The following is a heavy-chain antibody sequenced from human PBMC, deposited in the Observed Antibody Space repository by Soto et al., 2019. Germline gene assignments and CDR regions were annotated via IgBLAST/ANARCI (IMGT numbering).Heavy chain of an antibody. D-gene: IGHD3-9*01. CDR3: PRDVGLDSDAYFVY. Sequence: GGSLRLSCTASGFTFSSYGMGWVRQAPGKGLQWVSTIRGDGGQTHYTDSVKGRFSISRDNSKNTVYLQMDSLRAEDTAMDFCPRDVGLDSDAYFVYLGQGTQETVSS. V-gene: IGHV3-23*01. CDR2: IRGDGGQT. J-gene: IGHJ4*02. CDR1: GFTFSSYG.